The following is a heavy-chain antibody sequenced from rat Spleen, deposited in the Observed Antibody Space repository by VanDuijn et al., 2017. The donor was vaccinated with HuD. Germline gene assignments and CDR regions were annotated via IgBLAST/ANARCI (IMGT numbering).Heavy chain of an antibody. J-gene: IGHJ2*01. Sequence: EVQLQESGPGLVKPSQSLSLTCSVTGHSISSSYRWNWIRKFPGNKLEWMGYINSAGTTNYNPSLKSRISITRDTSKNQFFLQVDSVSTEDTATYYCARQSARYASGYSYYFEYWGQGVMVTVSS. D-gene: IGHD4-3*01. CDR2: INSAGTT. V-gene: IGHV3-3*01. CDR3: ARQSARYASGYSYYFEY. CDR1: GHSISSSYR.